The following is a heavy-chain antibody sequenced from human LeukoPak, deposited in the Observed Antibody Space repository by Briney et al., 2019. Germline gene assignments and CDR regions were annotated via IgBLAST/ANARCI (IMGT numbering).Heavy chain of an antibody. Sequence: PSETLSLTCVVSGVSISSAGYYYYWLRQHPGKGLEWIGHVYYSGSTSYTPSLKTRVAMSIDPSKNQFSLNLTSVTAADTAVYFCARDGATGVFEYWGQGILLAASS. CDR2: VYYSGST. J-gene: IGHJ4*02. CDR3: ARDGATGVFEY. D-gene: IGHD4/OR15-4a*01. CDR1: GVSISSAGYY. V-gene: IGHV4-31*11.